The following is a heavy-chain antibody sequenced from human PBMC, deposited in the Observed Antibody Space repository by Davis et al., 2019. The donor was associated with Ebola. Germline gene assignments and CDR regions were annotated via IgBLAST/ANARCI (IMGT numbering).Heavy chain of an antibody. D-gene: IGHD3-22*01. Sequence: GGSLRLSCAASGFTFDAYAMHWVRQPPGKGLEWVSGISWNSGRIDYADSVKGRFTISRDNAKNSLYLQMNSLRAEDTAFYYCAKGDYFDINGYSYWGQGTLVTVSS. CDR2: ISWNSGRI. CDR1: GFTFDAYA. J-gene: IGHJ4*02. V-gene: IGHV3-9*01. CDR3: AKGDYFDINGYSY.